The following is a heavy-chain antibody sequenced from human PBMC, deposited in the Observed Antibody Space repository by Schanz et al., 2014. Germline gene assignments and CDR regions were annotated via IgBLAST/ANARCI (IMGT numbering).Heavy chain of an antibody. CDR3: TGAFDSSGYCFDY. V-gene: IGHV1-46*03. D-gene: IGHD3-22*01. CDR1: GYTLSAYS. Sequence: QAQLVQSGTQVKKPGASVKVSCKASGYTLSAYSLHWVRQAPGQGLEWMGIVNPSVRSTHFAREFQGRVTVTSDTSTSTVYMELSGLRSEDTAVYYCTGAFDSSGYCFDYWGQGTLVTVSS. J-gene: IGHJ4*02. CDR2: VNPSVRST.